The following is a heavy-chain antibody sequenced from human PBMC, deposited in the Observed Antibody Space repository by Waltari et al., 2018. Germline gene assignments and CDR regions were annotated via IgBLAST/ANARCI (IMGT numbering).Heavy chain of an antibody. CDR2: IIPIFGTA. V-gene: IGHV1-69*08. J-gene: IGHJ4*02. D-gene: IGHD3-10*01. Sequence: QVQLVQSGAEVKKPGSSVKVSCKASGGTFSSYAISWVRQAPGQGLEWMGRIIPIFGTANYAQKFQGRVTITADKCTSTAYMELSSLRSEDTAVYYCARDRITMVQGIAEFDYWGQGTLVTVSS. CDR1: GGTFSSYA. CDR3: ARDRITMVQGIAEFDY.